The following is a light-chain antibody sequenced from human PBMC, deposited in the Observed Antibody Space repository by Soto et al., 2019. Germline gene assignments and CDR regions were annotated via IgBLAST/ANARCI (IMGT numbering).Light chain of an antibody. J-gene: IGKJ1*01. V-gene: IGKV3-20*01. CDR2: GAS. CDR3: QQYGDTTWT. CDR1: QSVSSN. Sequence: IGLTQCPVKLSESPGERATVSCRASQSVSSNLAWYQQKPGQAPRLLLYGASSRAAGIPDRFSGSGSGTDVSLTISRLEPEEFAVYYCQQYGDTTWTFGQGTKVDIK.